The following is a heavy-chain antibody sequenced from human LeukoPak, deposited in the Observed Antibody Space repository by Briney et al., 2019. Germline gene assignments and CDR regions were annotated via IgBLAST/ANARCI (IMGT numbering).Heavy chain of an antibody. J-gene: IGHJ4*02. CDR1: GGSISSSSYY. Sequence: SETLSLTCTVSGGSISSSSYYRGWIRQPPGKGLEWIGSIYYSGSTYYNPSLKSRVTISVDTSKNQFSLKLSSVTAADTAVYYCASMDTAWLSFDYWGQGTLVTVSS. V-gene: IGHV4-39*07. CDR3: ASMDTAWLSFDY. D-gene: IGHD5-18*01. CDR2: IYYSGST.